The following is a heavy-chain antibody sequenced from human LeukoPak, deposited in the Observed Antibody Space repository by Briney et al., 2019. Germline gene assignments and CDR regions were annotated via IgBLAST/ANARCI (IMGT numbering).Heavy chain of an antibody. Sequence: SVKVSCKASGGTFSSYAISWVRQAPGQGLEWMGGIIPIFGTANYAQKFQGRVTITADESTSTAYMELSSLRSEGTAVYYCAGGHDYDILTGAGLAPYWGQGTLVTVS. D-gene: IGHD3-9*01. V-gene: IGHV1-69*01. CDR3: AGGHDYDILTGAGLAPY. J-gene: IGHJ4*02. CDR1: GGTFSSYA. CDR2: IIPIFGTA.